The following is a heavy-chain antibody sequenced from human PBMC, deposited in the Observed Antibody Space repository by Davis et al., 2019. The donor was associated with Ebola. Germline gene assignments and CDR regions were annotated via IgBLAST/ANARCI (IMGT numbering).Heavy chain of an antibody. J-gene: IGHJ4*02. D-gene: IGHD6-6*01. CDR2: ISAYNGNT. CDR1: GYTFPASG. CDR3: ARIGYSSSSSPDFDY. Sequence: ASVKVSCKASGYTFPASGISWVRQAPGQGLEWMGWISAYNGNTNYAQKLQGRVTMTTDTSTSTAYMELRSLRSDDTAVYYCARIGYSSSSSPDFDYWGQGTLVTVSS. V-gene: IGHV1-18*01.